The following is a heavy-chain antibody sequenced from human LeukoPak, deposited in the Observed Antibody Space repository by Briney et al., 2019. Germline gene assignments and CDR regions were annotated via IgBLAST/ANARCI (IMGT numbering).Heavy chain of an antibody. J-gene: IGHJ2*01. CDR2: ITASSGGT. V-gene: IGHV3-23*01. D-gene: IGHD3-22*01. Sequence: RGSLRLSCAASGFPFSSYAMGSVRQAPRKGLEWVSAITASSGGTYYADSVKGRFTISRDNSKNTPYLQINSLRAEDAAIYYCAKIRFYYDSSFDYWYFDLWGRGTLVTVSS. CDR1: GFPFSSYA. CDR3: AKIRFYYDSSFDYWYFDL.